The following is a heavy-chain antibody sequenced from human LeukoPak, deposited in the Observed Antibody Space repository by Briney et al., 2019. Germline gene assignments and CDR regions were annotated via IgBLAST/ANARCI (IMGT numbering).Heavy chain of an antibody. CDR2: IIPIFGTA. Sequence: GSSVKVSCKASGGTFSSYAISWVRQAPGQGLEWMGRIIPIFGTANYAQKFQGRVTITTDESTSTAYMELSSLRSEDTAVYYCARQGNYRASEYRSGWNFDYWGQGTLVTVSS. CDR1: GGTFSSYA. V-gene: IGHV1-69*05. CDR3: ARQGNYRASEYRSGWNFDY. J-gene: IGHJ4*02. D-gene: IGHD6-19*01.